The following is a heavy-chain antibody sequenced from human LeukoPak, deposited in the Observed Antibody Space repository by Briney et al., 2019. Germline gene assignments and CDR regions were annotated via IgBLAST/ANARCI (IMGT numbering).Heavy chain of an antibody. Sequence: SETLSLTCTVSGYSISSGYYWGWIRQPPGKGLEWIGNIYPSGTTYYNPSLKTRVTISVDTSKNQFSLKLSSVTAADTAVYYCARGSGRYYYDSSGYYVPYYYYMDVWGKGTTVTISS. CDR2: IYPSGTT. CDR3: ARGSGRYYYDSSGYYVPYYYYMDV. V-gene: IGHV4-38-2*02. CDR1: GYSISSGYY. J-gene: IGHJ6*03. D-gene: IGHD3-22*01.